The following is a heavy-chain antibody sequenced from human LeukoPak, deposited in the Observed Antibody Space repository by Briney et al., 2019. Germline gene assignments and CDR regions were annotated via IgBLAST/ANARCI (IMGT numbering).Heavy chain of an antibody. D-gene: IGHD1-1*01. J-gene: IGHJ5*02. CDR1: GYTFTSYD. Sequence: GASVKVSCKASGYTFTSYDINWVRQAPGQGLEWMGLMNPNSGNTGYAQKFQGRVTMTRNTSISTAYMELSSLRSEDTAVYYCARGSPTGTTLWFDPWGEGTLVTVSS. V-gene: IGHV1-8*01. CDR3: ARGSPTGTTLWFDP. CDR2: MNPNSGNT.